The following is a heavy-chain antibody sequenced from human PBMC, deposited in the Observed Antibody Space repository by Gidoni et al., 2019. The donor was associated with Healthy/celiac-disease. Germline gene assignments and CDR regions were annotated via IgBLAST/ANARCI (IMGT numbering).Heavy chain of an antibody. D-gene: IGHD6-19*01. CDR3: ARGRSSGWYKVGSYYYYGMDV. J-gene: IGHJ6*02. CDR1: GYTFTSYD. Sequence: QVQLVQSGAEVKKPGASVKVSCKASGYTFTSYDINWVRQATGQGLEWMGWMNPNSGNTGYAQKFQGRVTMTRNTSISTAYMELSSLRSEDTAVYYCARGRSSGWYKVGSYYYYGMDVWGQGTTVTVSS. V-gene: IGHV1-8*01. CDR2: MNPNSGNT.